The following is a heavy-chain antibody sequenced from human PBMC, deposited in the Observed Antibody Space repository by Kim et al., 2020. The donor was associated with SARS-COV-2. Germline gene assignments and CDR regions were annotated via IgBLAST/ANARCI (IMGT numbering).Heavy chain of an antibody. CDR1: GYTFTGYY. D-gene: IGHD5-18*01. CDR2: INPNSGGT. J-gene: IGHJ4*02. V-gene: IGHV1-2*06. CDR3: ARYSDTAMALFDY. Sequence: ASVKVSCKASGYTFTGYYMHWVRQAPGQGLEWMGRINPNSGGTNYAQKFQGRVTMTRDTSISTAYMELSRLRSDDTAVYYCARYSDTAMALFDYWGQGTLVTVSS.